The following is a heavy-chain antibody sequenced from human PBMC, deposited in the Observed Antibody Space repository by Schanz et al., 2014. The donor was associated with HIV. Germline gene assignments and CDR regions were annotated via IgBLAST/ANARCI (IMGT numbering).Heavy chain of an antibody. CDR3: VHDDSDNDGFDM. Sequence: EVQLLESGGGLVQPGGSLRLSCAASGFTFSSYWMTWVRQAPGKGLEMVANMNQDGSRKYYVDSVKGRFTISRDNAANSLVLQMNSLRAEDTAVYYCVHDDSDNDGFDMWGQGTMVTVSS. J-gene: IGHJ3*02. V-gene: IGHV3-7*01. D-gene: IGHD3-22*01. CDR1: GFTFSSYW. CDR2: MNQDGSRK.